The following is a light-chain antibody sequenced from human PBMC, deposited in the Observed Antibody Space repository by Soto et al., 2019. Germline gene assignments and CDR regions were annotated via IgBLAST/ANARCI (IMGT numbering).Light chain of an antibody. V-gene: IGLV2-14*01. CDR3: SSYTSSSTLAV. Sequence: QSVLTQPASVSGSPGQSITISCTGTSSDVGGYNYVSWYQQDPGKAPKLMIYDVNSRPSRVSNRFSGSKSGNTASLTISGLQAEDEAYYYCSSYTSSSTLAVFGGGTKLTVL. CDR2: DVN. CDR1: SSDVGGYNY. J-gene: IGLJ2*01.